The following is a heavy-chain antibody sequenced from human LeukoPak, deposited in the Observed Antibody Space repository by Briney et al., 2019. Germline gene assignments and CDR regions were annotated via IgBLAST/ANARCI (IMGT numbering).Heavy chain of an antibody. CDR1: GGSISSGGYS. Sequence: PLETLSLTCAVSGGSISSGGYSWSWIRQPPGKGLEWIGYIYHSGSTYYNPSLKSRVTISVDRSKNQFSLKLSSVTAADTAVYYCARVYSYGFDYWGQGTLVTVSS. V-gene: IGHV4-30-2*01. CDR3: ARVYSYGFDY. CDR2: IYHSGST. D-gene: IGHD5-18*01. J-gene: IGHJ4*02.